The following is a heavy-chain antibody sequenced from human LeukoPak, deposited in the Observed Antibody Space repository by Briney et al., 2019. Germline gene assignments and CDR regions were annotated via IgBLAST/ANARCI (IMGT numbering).Heavy chain of an antibody. V-gene: IGHV3-33*01. CDR3: ARDGRHNCNLDY. CDR1: GFTFNNHA. J-gene: IGHJ4*01. D-gene: IGHD1-20*01. CDR2: IWHDGSYK. Sequence: PGGSLRLSCAASGFTFNNHAMHWVRQAPGKGLEWVAMIWHDGSYKYYADSVTGRFTISRDDSQNTLYLQMNSLRAEDTAVYYCARDGRHNCNLDYWGHGTLVTVSS.